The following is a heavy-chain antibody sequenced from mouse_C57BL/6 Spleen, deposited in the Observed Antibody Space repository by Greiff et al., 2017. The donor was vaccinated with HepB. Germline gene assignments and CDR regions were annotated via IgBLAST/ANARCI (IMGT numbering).Heavy chain of an antibody. D-gene: IGHD1-1*01. Sequence: QVHVKQPGAELVKPGASVKLSCKASGYTFTSYWMHWVKQRPGQGLEWIGMIHPNSGSTNYNEKFKSKATLTVDKSSSTAYMQLSSLTSEDSAVYYCARAYGSSYKDWGQGTTLTVSS. J-gene: IGHJ2*01. CDR1: GYTFTSYW. CDR2: IHPNSGST. V-gene: IGHV1-64*01. CDR3: ARAYGSSYKD.